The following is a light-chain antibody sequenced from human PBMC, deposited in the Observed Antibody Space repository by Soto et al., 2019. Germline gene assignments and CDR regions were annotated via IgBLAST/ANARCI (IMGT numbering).Light chain of an antibody. CDR2: DAS. Sequence: DIHMTQSPSSLSASVGDRVTITCRASQAISSCPAWYQQKPVKAHKILIYDASRLQGGVQSRSGGGGARTYFPLTISSLQPEDFATYYCKQYNTLWTCGQGTKVDIK. V-gene: IGKV1D-16*01. J-gene: IGKJ1*01. CDR3: KQYNTLWT. CDR1: QAISSC.